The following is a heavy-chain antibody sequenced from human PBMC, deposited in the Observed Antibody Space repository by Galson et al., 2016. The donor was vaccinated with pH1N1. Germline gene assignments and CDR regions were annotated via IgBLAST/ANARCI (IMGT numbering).Heavy chain of an antibody. D-gene: IGHD1-14*01. V-gene: IGHV3-48*01. J-gene: IGHJ6*02. Sequence: SLRLSCAASGFTFSSYSMNWVRQAPGKGLEWVSYISSSSSTIYYADSVKGRFTISLDNAKNSLYLQMNSLRAEDTAVYYCARVNHYYYYGMDVWGQGTTVTVSS. CDR1: GFTFSSYS. CDR2: ISSSSSTI. CDR3: ARVNHYYYYGMDV.